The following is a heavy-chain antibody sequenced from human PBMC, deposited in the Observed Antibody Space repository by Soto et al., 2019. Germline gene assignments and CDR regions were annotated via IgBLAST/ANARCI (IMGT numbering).Heavy chain of an antibody. D-gene: IGHD6-13*01. CDR3: ARGGSSSRRYYYYGMDV. V-gene: IGHV4-31*03. J-gene: IGHJ6*02. CDR2: IYYGGST. Sequence: SETLSLTCTVSGGSISSGGYYWSWIRQHPGKGLEWIGYIYYGGSTYYNPSLKSRVTISVDTSKNQFSLKLSSVTAADTAVYYCARGGSSSRRYYYYGMDVWGQGTTVTVS. CDR1: GGSISSGGYY.